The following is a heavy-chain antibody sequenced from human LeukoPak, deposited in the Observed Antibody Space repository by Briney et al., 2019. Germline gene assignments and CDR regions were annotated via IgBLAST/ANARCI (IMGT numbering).Heavy chain of an antibody. CDR3: ARVDYGASDAFDI. V-gene: IGHV4-61*01. J-gene: IGHJ3*02. CDR1: GGSISSSSYY. CDR2: IYYSGST. D-gene: IGHD4-17*01. Sequence: SETLSLTCTVSGGSISSSSYYWSWIRQPPGKGLEWIGYIYYSGSTNYNPSLKSRVTISVDTSKNQFSLKLSSVTAADTAVYYCARVDYGASDAFDIWGQGTMVTVSS.